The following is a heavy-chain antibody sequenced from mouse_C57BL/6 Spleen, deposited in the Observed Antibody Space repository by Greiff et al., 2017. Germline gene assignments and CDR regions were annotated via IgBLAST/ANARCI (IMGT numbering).Heavy chain of an antibody. CDR1: GYTFTNYW. CDR2: IYPGGGYT. Sequence: VQLQQSGAELVRPGTSVKMSCKASGYTFTNYWIGWAKQRPGHGLEWIGDIYPGGGYTNYNQKFKGKSTLTVDKSSSTAYMQLSSLTSEDSAVYYGARSSYESLYAMDYWGQGTSVTVSS. D-gene: IGHD2-3*01. CDR3: ARSSYESLYAMDY. J-gene: IGHJ4*01. V-gene: IGHV1-63*01.